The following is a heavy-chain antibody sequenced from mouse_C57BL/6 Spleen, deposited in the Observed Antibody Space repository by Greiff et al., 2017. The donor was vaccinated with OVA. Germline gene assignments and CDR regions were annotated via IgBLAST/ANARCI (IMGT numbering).Heavy chain of an antibody. V-gene: IGHV1-19*01. CDR2: INPYNGGT. D-gene: IGHD2-4*01. CDR1: GYTFTDYY. J-gene: IGHJ2*01. CDR3: AREGGYYDYDVFDY. Sequence: EVQLQQSGPVLVKPGASVKMSCKASGYTFTDYYMNWVKQSHGKSLEWIGVINPYNGGTSYNQKFKGKATLTVDKSSSTAYMELNSLTSEDSAVYYCAREGGYYDYDVFDYWGQGTTLTVSS.